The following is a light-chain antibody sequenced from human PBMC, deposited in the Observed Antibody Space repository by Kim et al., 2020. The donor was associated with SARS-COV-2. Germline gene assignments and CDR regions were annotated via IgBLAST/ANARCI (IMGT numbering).Light chain of an antibody. CDR1: KVGDKY. Sequence: SYELTQPPSVSVSPGQTASITCSGDKVGDKYACWYQQKQGQTPVLVIYKDSKRPSGIPERFSGSNAGNTATLTISGTQAMDEADYFCQAWDSSTVVFGGGTQLTVL. V-gene: IGLV3-1*01. CDR2: KDS. J-gene: IGLJ2*01. CDR3: QAWDSSTVV.